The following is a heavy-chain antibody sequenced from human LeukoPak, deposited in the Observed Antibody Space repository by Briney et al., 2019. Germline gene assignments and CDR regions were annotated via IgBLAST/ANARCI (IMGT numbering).Heavy chain of an antibody. D-gene: IGHD3-3*01. J-gene: IGHJ4*02. CDR2: IYTSGST. CDR3: ARGLNDSWTGENY. Sequence: SQTLSLTCTVSGGSISSGSYYWSWIRQPAGKGLEWIGRIYTSGSTNYNPSLKSRVTISVDTSKNQFSLKLSSVTAADTAVYSCARGLNDSWTGENYWGQGTLVTVSS. CDR1: GGSISSGSYY. V-gene: IGHV4-61*02.